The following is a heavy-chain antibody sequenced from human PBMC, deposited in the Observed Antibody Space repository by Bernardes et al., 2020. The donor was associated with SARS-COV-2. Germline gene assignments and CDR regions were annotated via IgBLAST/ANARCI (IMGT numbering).Heavy chain of an antibody. D-gene: IGHD2-2*01. CDR2: ISAYNGNT. CDR1: GYTFTSYG. Sequence: ASVKVSCKASGYTFTSYGISWVQQAPGQGLEWMGWISAYNGNTNYAQKLQGRVTMTTDTSTSTAYMELRSLRSDDTAVYYCARGVVVVPAATEDEGNKYYYYGMDVWGQGTTVTVSS. J-gene: IGHJ6*02. V-gene: IGHV1-18*01. CDR3: ARGVVVVPAATEDEGNKYYYYGMDV.